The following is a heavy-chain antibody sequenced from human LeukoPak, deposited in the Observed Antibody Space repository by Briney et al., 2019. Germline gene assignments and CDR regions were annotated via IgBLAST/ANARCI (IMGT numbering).Heavy chain of an antibody. D-gene: IGHD5-18*01. Sequence: GGSLRLSCAASGFTFSSYAMSWVRQAPGKGLEWVSATSGSGGSTYYADSVKGRFTISRDNSKNTLYLQMNSLRAEDTAVYYCAKTGGYSYGLYYFDYWGQGTLVTVSS. CDR2: TSGSGGST. CDR1: GFTFSSYA. CDR3: AKTGGYSYGLYYFDY. V-gene: IGHV3-23*01. J-gene: IGHJ4*02.